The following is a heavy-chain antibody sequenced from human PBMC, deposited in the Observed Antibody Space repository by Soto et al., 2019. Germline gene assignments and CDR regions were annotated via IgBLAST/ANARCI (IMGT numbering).Heavy chain of an antibody. Sequence: QPGGSLRLSCAASGFIFSSYSMNWVRQAPGKGLEWDSYISSSSTKYCADSVKGRFTISRDNVKNSLYPQMNSLRDEDTAVYYCARGIATGQLDPWGQGTLVTVSS. V-gene: IGHV3-48*02. J-gene: IGHJ5*02. D-gene: IGHD2-15*01. CDR3: ARGIATGQLDP. CDR1: GFIFSSYS. CDR2: ISSSSTK.